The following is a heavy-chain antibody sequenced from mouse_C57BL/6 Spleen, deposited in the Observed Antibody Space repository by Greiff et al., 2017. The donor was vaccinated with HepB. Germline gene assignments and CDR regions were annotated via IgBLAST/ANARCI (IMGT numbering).Heavy chain of an antibody. CDR2: INPNNGGT. CDR3: ARWGYCGSSPYYFDY. Sequence: EVQLQQSGPELVKPGASVKIPCKASGYTFTDYNMDWVKQSHGKSLEWIGDINPNNGGTSYNQKFKGKATLTVDKSSSTAYMELRSLTSEDTAVYYCARWGYCGSSPYYFDYWGQGTTLTVSS. D-gene: IGHD1-1*01. V-gene: IGHV1-18*01. J-gene: IGHJ2*01. CDR1: GYTFTDYN.